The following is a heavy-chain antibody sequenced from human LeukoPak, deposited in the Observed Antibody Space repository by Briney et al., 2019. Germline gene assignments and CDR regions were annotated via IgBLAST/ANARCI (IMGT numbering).Heavy chain of an antibody. D-gene: IGHD2-2*01. CDR3: ARDLSSTRHIDY. CDR2: IYYSGSA. V-gene: IGHV4-30-4*08. Sequence: SETLSLTCTVSGGSISRGDYYWSWIRQPPGKGLEWIGYIYYSGSAYYNPSLKSRVAISVDTSKNQFSLKLSSVTAADTAVYYCARDLSSTRHIDYWGQGTLVTVSS. J-gene: IGHJ4*02. CDR1: GGSISRGDYY.